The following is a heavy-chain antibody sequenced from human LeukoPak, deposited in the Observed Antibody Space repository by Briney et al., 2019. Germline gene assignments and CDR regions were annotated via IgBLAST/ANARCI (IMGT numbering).Heavy chain of an antibody. D-gene: IGHD6-13*01. CDR2: IIPIFGTA. V-gene: IGHV1-69*05. J-gene: IGHJ4*02. CDR1: GGTFSSYA. CDR3: ARGLYSSSWPYGGDY. Sequence: SVKVSCTASGGTFSSYAISWVRQAPGHGLEWMGGIIPIFGTANYAQKFQGRVTITTDESTSTAYMELSSLRSEDTAVYYCARGLYSSSWPYGGDYWGQGTLVTVSS.